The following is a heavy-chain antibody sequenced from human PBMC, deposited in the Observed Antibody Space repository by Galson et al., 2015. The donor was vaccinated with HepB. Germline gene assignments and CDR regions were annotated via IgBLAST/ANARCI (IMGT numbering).Heavy chain of an antibody. D-gene: IGHD5-24*01. V-gene: IGHV4-61*02. Sequence: TLSLTCTVSGGSISSGSYYWSWIRQPAGKGLEWIGRIYTSGSTNYNPSLKSRVTMSVDTSKNQFSLKLSSVTAADTAVYYCARDMEEEMATMYFDYWGQGTLVTVSS. CDR1: GGSISSGSYY. CDR2: IYTSGST. J-gene: IGHJ4*02. CDR3: ARDMEEEMATMYFDY.